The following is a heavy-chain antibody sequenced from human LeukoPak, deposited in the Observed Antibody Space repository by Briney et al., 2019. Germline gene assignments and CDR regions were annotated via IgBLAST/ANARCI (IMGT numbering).Heavy chain of an antibody. CDR1: GFTFSDYY. CDR2: ISGSGGST. CDR3: AKDLPHRPPQPRITMVRGEYGMDV. V-gene: IGHV3-23*01. D-gene: IGHD3-10*01. Sequence: PGGSLRLSCAASGFTFSDYYMSWIRQAPGKGLEWVSAISGSGGSTYYADSVKGRFTISRDNSKNTLYLQMNSLRAEDTAVYYCAKDLPHRPPQPRITMVRGEYGMDVWGQGTTVTVSS. J-gene: IGHJ6*02.